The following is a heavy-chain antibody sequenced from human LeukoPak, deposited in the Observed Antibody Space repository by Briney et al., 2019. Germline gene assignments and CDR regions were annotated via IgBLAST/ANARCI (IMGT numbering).Heavy chain of an antibody. V-gene: IGHV3-23*01. CDR1: GFTSSSYA. CDR3: ANRIMGATKWFDP. CDR2: ISGSGGST. Sequence: GGSLRLSCAASGFTSSSYAMSWVRQAPGKGLEWVSTISGSGGSTYYADSVKGRFTISRDNSKNTLDLQMNSLRAEDTAVYYCANRIMGATKWFDPWGQGTLVTVSS. D-gene: IGHD1-26*01. J-gene: IGHJ5*02.